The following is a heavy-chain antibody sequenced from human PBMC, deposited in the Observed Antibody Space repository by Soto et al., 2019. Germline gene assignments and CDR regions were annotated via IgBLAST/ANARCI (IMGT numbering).Heavy chain of an antibody. CDR2: ISINGGTT. Sequence: GGSLRLSCSASGFTFSIYAMHWVRQAPGKGLEYVSSISINGGTTYYADSVKGRFTISRDNSKNSVYLQMSSLRAEDTALYYCARDRPADYWGQGTLVTVSS. CDR1: GFTFSIYA. V-gene: IGHV3-64D*06. J-gene: IGHJ4*02. CDR3: ARDRPADY.